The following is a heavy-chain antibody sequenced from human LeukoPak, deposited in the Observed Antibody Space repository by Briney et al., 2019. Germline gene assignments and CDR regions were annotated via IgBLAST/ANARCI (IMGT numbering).Heavy chain of an antibody. D-gene: IGHD3-10*01. CDR1: GYSIRSDYS. V-gene: IGHV4-38-2*02. CDR2: LFHSGTT. Sequence: SETLSLTCTVSGYSIRSDYSWGWIRQPPGKGLEWIGTLFHSGTTYYNPSIKSRASILVDAYKNQFSLNLSSVAAADTAVYCWARVSEKVVSRNYHYYMDVWAKGTTVTVSS. CDR3: ARVSEKVVSRNYHYYMDV. J-gene: IGHJ6*03.